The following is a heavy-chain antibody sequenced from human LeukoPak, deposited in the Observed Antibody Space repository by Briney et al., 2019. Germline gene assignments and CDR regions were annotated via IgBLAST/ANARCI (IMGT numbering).Heavy chain of an antibody. D-gene: IGHD3-22*01. CDR1: GFTFSSYA. V-gene: IGHV3-23*01. Sequence: GGSLRLTCAASGFTFSSYAMSWVRQAPGKGLEWVSAISGSGGSTYYADSVKGRFTISRDNSKNTLYLQMNSLRAEDTAVYYCAKYLYYYDSSGSLGAFDCWGQGTLVTVSS. J-gene: IGHJ4*02. CDR3: AKYLYYYDSSGSLGAFDC. CDR2: ISGSGGST.